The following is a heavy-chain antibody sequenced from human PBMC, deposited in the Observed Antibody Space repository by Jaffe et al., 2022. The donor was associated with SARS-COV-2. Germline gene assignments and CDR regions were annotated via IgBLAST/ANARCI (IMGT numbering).Heavy chain of an antibody. Sequence: LVESGGGLVQPGGSLRVSCATSGFSVSTNHINWVRQAPGKGLEWVSLVYSSGTTSYADSVKGRFIVSRDNSKNTLFLQMNSLRAEDTAVYYCARAIFGVYYYGMDVWGQGTTVTVSS. CDR3: ARAIFGVYYYGMDV. CDR2: VYSSGTT. J-gene: IGHJ6*02. V-gene: IGHV3-66*02. CDR1: GFSVSTNH. D-gene: IGHD3-3*01.